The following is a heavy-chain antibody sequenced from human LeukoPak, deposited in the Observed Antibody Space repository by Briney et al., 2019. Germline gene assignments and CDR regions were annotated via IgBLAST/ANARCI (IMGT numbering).Heavy chain of an antibody. CDR1: GFTFSGYG. CDR3: TRVGYIDEGIDY. D-gene: IGHD5-24*01. CDR2: IKQDGSKK. Sequence: GGSLRLSCAVSGFTFSGYGMHWVRQAPGKGLEWVANIKQDGSKKSYVDSVKGRFTISRDNAKNSLYLQMNSLRAEDTAIYYCTRVGYIDEGIDYWGQGTLVTVSS. V-gene: IGHV3-7*04. J-gene: IGHJ4*02.